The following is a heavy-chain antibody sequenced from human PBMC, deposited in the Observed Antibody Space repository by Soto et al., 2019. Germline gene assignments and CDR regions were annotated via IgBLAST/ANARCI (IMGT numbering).Heavy chain of an antibody. CDR2: FLYGVNT. Sequence: QVHLQESGPGLVKASETLSLTCSVSGGSVKNYYWSWIRQPPGKGLERIGFFLYGVNTAYNPSLRSRVTISVDTPENQLSLRLTSVPAADTAIYYCASSMATEYFHQWGQGTLVDVSA. J-gene: IGHJ1*01. CDR1: GGSVKNYY. CDR3: ASSMATEYFHQ. V-gene: IGHV4-59*02. D-gene: IGHD6-6*01.